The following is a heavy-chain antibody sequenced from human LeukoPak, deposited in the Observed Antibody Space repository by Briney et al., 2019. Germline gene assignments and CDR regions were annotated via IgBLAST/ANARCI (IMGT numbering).Heavy chain of an antibody. J-gene: IGHJ4*02. CDR1: GFTFSSYW. V-gene: IGHV3-7*01. CDR2: IKRDGTEK. CDR3: ARHGGYYFDY. D-gene: IGHD3-22*01. Sequence: GGSLRLSCAASGFTFSSYWMSWVRQAPGKGLEWVANIKRDGTEKYYVDSVKGRFTISRDDAKNSLYLQMNSLRAEDTAVYYCARHGGYYFDYWGQGTLVTVSS.